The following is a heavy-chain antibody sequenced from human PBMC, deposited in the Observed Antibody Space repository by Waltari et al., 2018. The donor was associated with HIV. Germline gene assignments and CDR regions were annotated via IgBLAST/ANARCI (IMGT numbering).Heavy chain of an antibody. Sequence: QVQLQQWGAGLLKPSETLSLTCAVYGGSFSGYYWSWIRQPPGKGLEWIGEINHSGSTNYNPSLKSRVTISVDTSKNQFSLKLSSVTAADTAVYYCARASGYRWFGELLYTPRYYFDYWGQGTLVTVSS. J-gene: IGHJ4*02. V-gene: IGHV4-34*01. D-gene: IGHD3-10*01. CDR3: ARASGYRWFGELLYTPRYYFDY. CDR1: GGSFSGYY. CDR2: INHSGST.